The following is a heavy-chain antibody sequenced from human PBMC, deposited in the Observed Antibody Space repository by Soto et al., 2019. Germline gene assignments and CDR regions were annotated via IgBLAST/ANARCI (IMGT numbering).Heavy chain of an antibody. CDR3: AREFDFWSGYYTGLEPLNV. Sequence: LTCTVSGVSISSGVYYWSWIRQHPGKGLEWIGYIYYSGSTYYNPSLKSRVTISVDTSKNQFSLKLSSVTAADTAVYYCAREFDFWSGYYTGLEPLNVWGQGTTVTVCS. V-gene: IGHV4-31*03. D-gene: IGHD3-3*01. J-gene: IGHJ6*02. CDR2: IYYSGST. CDR1: GVSISSGVYY.